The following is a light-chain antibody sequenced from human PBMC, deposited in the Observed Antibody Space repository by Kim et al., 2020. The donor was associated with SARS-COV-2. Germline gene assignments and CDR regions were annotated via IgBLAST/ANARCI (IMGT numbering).Light chain of an antibody. J-gene: IGKJ2*01. CDR1: QSTSYIY. V-gene: IGKV3-20*01. Sequence: PGEKATRSCSTSQSTSYIYFAWYQQQPGQAPRLLVLGGPSRATGIPDRFSGSGCGTDFTLTISSRGPEDYAVYYCQQHGSKPRYTFGPGTKLEIK. CDR3: QQHGSKPRYT. CDR2: GGP.